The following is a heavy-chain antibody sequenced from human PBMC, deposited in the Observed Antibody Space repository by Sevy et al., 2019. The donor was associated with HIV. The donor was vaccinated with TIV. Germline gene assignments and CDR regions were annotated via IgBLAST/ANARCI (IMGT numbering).Heavy chain of an antibody. V-gene: IGHV3-23*01. CDR2: ISSAGDTK. CDR1: GFIFNNYP. CDR3: AGVSGIIWFGAPPSMDV. J-gene: IGHJ6*02. Sequence: GGSLRLSCTASGFIFNNYPMSWVRQAPGKGLEWVSTISSAGDTKYYADSVRGRFTISRGNSKNIVYLQMNGLGVEESVVYYCAGVSGIIWFGAPPSMDVWGQGTTVTVSS. D-gene: IGHD3-16*01.